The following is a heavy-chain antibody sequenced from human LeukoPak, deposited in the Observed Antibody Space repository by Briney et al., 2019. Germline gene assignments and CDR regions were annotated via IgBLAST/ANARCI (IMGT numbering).Heavy chain of an antibody. J-gene: IGHJ4*02. CDR1: GGSFSGYY. CDR2: INHSGST. V-gene: IGHV4-34*01. D-gene: IGHD3-22*01. Sequence: SETLSLTCAVYGGSFSGYYWSWIRQPPGKGLEWIGEINHSGSTNYNPSLKSRVTISVDTSKNQFSLKLSSVTAADTAVYYCARGPLIYYDSSGYYYYWGQGTLVTVSS. CDR3: ARGPLIYYDSSGYYYY.